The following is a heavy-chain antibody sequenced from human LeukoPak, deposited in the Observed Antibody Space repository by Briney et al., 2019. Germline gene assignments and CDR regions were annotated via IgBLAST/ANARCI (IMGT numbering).Heavy chain of an antibody. CDR3: ARDLDGFDY. CDR1: GFTFSSYA. V-gene: IGHV3-23*01. Sequence: HPGGSLRLSCAASGFTFSSYAMAWVRQAPGKGLEWVSTISSSGDSTDYADSVMGRFTISKDNSKNTLYLQMNSLRAEDTAVYYCARDLDGFDYWGQGTLVTVSS. J-gene: IGHJ4*02. CDR2: ISSSGDST.